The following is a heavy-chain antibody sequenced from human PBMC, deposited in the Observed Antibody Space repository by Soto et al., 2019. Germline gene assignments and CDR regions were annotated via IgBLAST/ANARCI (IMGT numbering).Heavy chain of an antibody. V-gene: IGHV1-18*01. CDR1: GYTFTSYG. Sequence: ASVKVSFKASGYTFTSYGISWVRQAPGQGLEWMGWISAYNGNTNYAQKLQGRVTMTTDTSTSTAYMELRSLRSDDTAVYYCARDPPDDFWRTRFLNGSGEFDCWGQGTLVTVSS. CDR3: ARDPPDDFWRTRFLNGSGEFDC. D-gene: IGHD3-3*01. J-gene: IGHJ4*02. CDR2: ISAYNGNT.